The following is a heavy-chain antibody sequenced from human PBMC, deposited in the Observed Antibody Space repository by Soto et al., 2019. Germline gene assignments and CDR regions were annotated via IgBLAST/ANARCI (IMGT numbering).Heavy chain of an antibody. J-gene: IGHJ4*02. D-gene: IGHD3-22*01. CDR1: GYTFTSYY. V-gene: IGHV1-46*01. CDR2: INPSGGST. Sequence: QVQLVQSGAEVKKPGASVKVSCKASGYTFTSYYMHWVRQAPGQGLEWMGIINPSGGSTSYAQKFQGSVTMTRDTSTSTVYMELSSLRSEDTAVYYCARVYYDSSGYYPFDYWGQGTLVTVSS. CDR3: ARVYYDSSGYYPFDY.